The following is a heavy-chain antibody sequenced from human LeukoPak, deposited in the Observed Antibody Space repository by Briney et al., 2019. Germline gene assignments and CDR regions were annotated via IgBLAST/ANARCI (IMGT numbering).Heavy chain of an antibody. J-gene: IGHJ6*02. CDR3: ARVEIVVVPAAAGPNYYYYYGMDV. V-gene: IGHV4-34*01. D-gene: IGHD2-2*01. CDR1: GGSFSGYY. CDR2: INHSGST. Sequence: SETLSLTCAVYGGSFSGYYWSWIRQPPGKGLEWIGEINHSGSTNYNPSLKSRVTISVDTSKNQFSLKLSSVTAADTAVYYCARVEIVVVPAAAGPNYYYYYGMDVWGQGTTVTVSS.